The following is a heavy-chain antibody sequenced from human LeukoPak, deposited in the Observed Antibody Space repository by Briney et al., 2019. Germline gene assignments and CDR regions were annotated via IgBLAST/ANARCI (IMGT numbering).Heavy chain of an antibody. D-gene: IGHD3-10*01. CDR2: INHSGST. J-gene: IGHJ5*02. CDR3: ARARHYGSGSTPLEWFDP. Sequence: KPSETLSLTCAVYGGSFSGYYWSWIRQPPGKGLEWIGEINHSGSTNYNPSLKSRVTISVDTSKNQFSLKLSSVTAADTAVYYCARARHYGSGSTPLEWFDPWGQGTLVTVSS. V-gene: IGHV4-34*01. CDR1: GGSFSGYY.